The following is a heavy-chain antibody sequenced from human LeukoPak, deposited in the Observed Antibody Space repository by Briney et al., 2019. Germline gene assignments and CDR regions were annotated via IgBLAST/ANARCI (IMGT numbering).Heavy chain of an antibody. Sequence: SETLSLTCTVSGGSNSSYYWSWIRQPPGKGLEWIGYIYYSGSTNYNPSLKSRVTISVDTSKNQFSLKLSSVTAADTAVYYCAREAVAGTSFDYWGQGTLVTVSS. V-gene: IGHV4-59*01. CDR2: IYYSGST. CDR1: GGSNSSYY. D-gene: IGHD6-19*01. J-gene: IGHJ4*02. CDR3: AREAVAGTSFDY.